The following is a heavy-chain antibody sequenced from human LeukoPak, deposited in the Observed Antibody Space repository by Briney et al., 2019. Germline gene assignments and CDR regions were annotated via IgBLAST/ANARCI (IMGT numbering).Heavy chain of an antibody. CDR1: GDSVSSNSAA. V-gene: IGHV6-1*01. J-gene: IGHJ3*02. CDR2: TYYRSEWYN. D-gene: IGHD6-13*01. Sequence: SQTLSLTCAISGDSVSSNSAAWNWIRQSPSRGLEWLGRTYYRSEWYNDYAVSVKSRITINPDTSKNQFSLQLNSVTPEDTAVYYCARGFQLRHSLAAAGTVHAFDIWGQGTMVTVSS. CDR3: ARGFQLRHSLAAAGTVHAFDI.